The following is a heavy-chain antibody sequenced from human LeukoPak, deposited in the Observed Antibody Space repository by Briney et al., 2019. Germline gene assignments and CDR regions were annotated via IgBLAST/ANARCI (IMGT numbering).Heavy chain of an antibody. V-gene: IGHV4-39*01. CDR2: IYSSGST. J-gene: IGHJ4*02. D-gene: IGHD1-26*01. CDR1: GASISGSGYY. Sequence: PSETLSLTCTVSGASISGSGYYWGWIRQPPGKGLEWIGSIYSSGSTYYNASLQSRVTISIETSKNQISLRLNSATAADTAMYYCAKSGGYGLIDYWGQGTLVTVSS. CDR3: AKSGGYGLIDY.